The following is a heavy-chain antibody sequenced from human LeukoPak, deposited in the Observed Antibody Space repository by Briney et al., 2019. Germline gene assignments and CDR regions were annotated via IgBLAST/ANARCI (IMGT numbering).Heavy chain of an antibody. CDR3: AKIGAAGNAFDI. J-gene: IGHJ3*02. Sequence: GGSLRLSCAASGFTFSSYWMSWARQAPGKGLEWVANIQQDGSEKYYVDSVKGRFTISRDNAKNSLYLQTNSLRAEDTAVYYCAKIGAAGNAFDIWGQGTMVTVSS. D-gene: IGHD6-13*01. CDR2: IQQDGSEK. CDR1: GFTFSSYW. V-gene: IGHV3-7*01.